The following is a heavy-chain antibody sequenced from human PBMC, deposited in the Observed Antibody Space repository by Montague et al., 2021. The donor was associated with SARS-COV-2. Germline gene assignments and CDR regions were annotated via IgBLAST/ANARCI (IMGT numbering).Heavy chain of an antibody. CDR2: MWNEGSKK. D-gene: IGHD4/OR15-4a*01. CDR1: GFTFRSYG. V-gene: IGHV3-33*06. Sequence: SLRLSCAASGFTFRSYGMFWVRQAPGKGLEWVAVMWNEGSKKYYADSVKGRFTISRDNSKNTLYLHMNSLRAEDTAVYYCAKETIAYGMDVWGRGTTVTVS. J-gene: IGHJ6*02. CDR3: AKETIAYGMDV.